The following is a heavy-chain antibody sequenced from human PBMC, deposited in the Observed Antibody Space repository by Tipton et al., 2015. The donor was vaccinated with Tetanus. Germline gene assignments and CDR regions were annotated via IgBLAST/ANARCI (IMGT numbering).Heavy chain of an antibody. Sequence: GSLRLSCAASGFSISTCYINWVRQAPGKGLEWVSVIYSGGDTFYADSVKGRFTISRDNSKNTVYLQMNSLRVEDTTVYYCARWGVLGLQHYLDYWGQGTPVTVSS. D-gene: IGHD1-1*01. CDR2: IYSGGDT. CDR1: GFSISTCY. J-gene: IGHJ4*02. CDR3: ARWGVLGLQHYLDY. V-gene: IGHV3-53*01.